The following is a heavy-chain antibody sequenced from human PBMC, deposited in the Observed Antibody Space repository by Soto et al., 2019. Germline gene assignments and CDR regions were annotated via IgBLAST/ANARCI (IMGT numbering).Heavy chain of an antibody. CDR3: ASSIVVVPAAIGSYYYYGMDV. CDR2: IYHSGST. V-gene: IGHV4-30-2*01. CDR1: GGSISSGGYS. Sequence: TLSLPCAVSGGSISSGGYSWSWIRQPPGKGLEWIGYIYHSGSTYYNPSLKSRVTISVERSKNQFSLKLSSVTAADTAVYYCASSIVVVPAAIGSYYYYGMDVWGQGTTVTVSS. J-gene: IGHJ6*02. D-gene: IGHD2-2*02.